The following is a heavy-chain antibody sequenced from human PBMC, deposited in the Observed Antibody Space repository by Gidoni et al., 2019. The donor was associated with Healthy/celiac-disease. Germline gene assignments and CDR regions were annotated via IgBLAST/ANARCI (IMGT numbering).Heavy chain of an antibody. D-gene: IGHD5-12*01. V-gene: IGHV3-33*01. CDR3: ARDGYEGGYSGWFDP. CDR2: IWYDGSNK. Sequence: QVQLVESGGGVVQPGRSLRLSCAASGFTFSSYGMHWVRQAPGKGLEWVAVIWYDGSNKYYVDSVKGRFTTSRDNSKNTLYLQMNSLRAEDTAVYYCARDGYEGGYSGWFDPWGQGTLVTVSS. CDR1: GFTFSSYG. J-gene: IGHJ5*02.